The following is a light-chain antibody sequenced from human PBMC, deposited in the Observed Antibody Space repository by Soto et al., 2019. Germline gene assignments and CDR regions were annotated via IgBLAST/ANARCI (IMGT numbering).Light chain of an antibody. CDR1: SSDAGGYNY. J-gene: IGLJ3*02. CDR2: DVS. V-gene: IGLV2-14*01. CDR3: SSYTSSSTGV. Sequence: QSALTQPASVSGSPGQSIAISCTGTSSDAGGYNYVSWYQQHPGKTPNLMIYDVSNRPSGVSNRFSGSKSCNTASLTISGLQAEDEADYYCSSYTSSSTGVFGGGTKCTVL.